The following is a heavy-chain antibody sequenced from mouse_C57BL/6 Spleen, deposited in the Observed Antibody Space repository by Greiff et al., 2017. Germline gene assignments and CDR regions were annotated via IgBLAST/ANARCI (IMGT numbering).Heavy chain of an antibody. V-gene: IGHV5-4*03. CDR3: ARAAQATGYYFDY. CDR1: GFTFSSYA. Sequence: EVKLVESGGGLVKPGGSLKLSCAASGFTFSSYAMSWVRQTPEKRLEWVATISDGGSYTYYPDNVKGRFIISRDNAKNNLYLQMSHLKSEDTAMYYCARAAQATGYYFDYWGQGTTLTVSS. J-gene: IGHJ2*01. D-gene: IGHD3-2*02. CDR2: ISDGGSYT.